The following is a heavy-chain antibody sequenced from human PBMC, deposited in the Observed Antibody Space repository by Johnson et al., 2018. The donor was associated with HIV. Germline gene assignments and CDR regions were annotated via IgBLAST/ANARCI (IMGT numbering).Heavy chain of an antibody. CDR2: LSFDERGK. Sequence: VQLVESGGGVVQPGRSLRLSCVASGFTFNRYGLHWVRQAPGKGLEWVATLSFDERGKHYADSVKGRFTLSRDNSKNALYLQLNSLRPEDTAVYYCARDGAIAGAATEALDLWGQGTMVIVSS. V-gene: IGHV3-30*04. D-gene: IGHD1-26*01. CDR1: GFTFNRYG. CDR3: ARDGAIAGAATEALDL. J-gene: IGHJ3*01.